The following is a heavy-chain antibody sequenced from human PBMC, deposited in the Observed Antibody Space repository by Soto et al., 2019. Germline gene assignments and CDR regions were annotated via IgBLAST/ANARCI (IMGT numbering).Heavy chain of an antibody. D-gene: IGHD1-1*01. V-gene: IGHV4-39*01. CDR3: ARHGPLTNNWNQLNY. Sequence: QLQLQESGPGLVKPSETLSLTCTVSGGSISRSPYYWAWIRQPPGKGLQWIGNIYYNGNTFYNPSLKSRITISLDTYKSQFSLGLSSVTASDTAVYYCARHGPLTNNWNQLNYWGQGTLVTVSS. J-gene: IGHJ4*02. CDR2: IYYNGNT. CDR1: GGSISRSPYY.